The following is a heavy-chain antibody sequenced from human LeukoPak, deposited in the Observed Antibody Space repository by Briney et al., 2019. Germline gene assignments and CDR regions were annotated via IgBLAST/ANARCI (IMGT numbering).Heavy chain of an antibody. V-gene: IGHV1-2*02. CDR2: INPNSGGT. D-gene: IGHD6-13*01. J-gene: IGHJ5*02. CDR1: GSTFTGYY. CDR3: ARDFRSSWYSSNWFDP. Sequence: ASVKVSCKASGSTFTGYYMHWVRQAPGQGLEWMGWINPNSGGTNYAQKFQGRVTMTRDTSISTAYMELSRLRSDDTAVYYCARDFRSSWYSSNWFDPWGQGTLVIVSS.